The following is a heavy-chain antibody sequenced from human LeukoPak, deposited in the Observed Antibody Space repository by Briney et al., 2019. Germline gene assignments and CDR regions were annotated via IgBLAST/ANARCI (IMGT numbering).Heavy chain of an antibody. CDR3: ARLTGGVVVGATTIFDY. D-gene: IGHD1-26*01. Sequence: PGGSLRLSCAASGFTFSSYGMHSVRQAPGKGLERVAVISYDGSTKYYAESVQGRFTICCDNSKNTLYLQMNSLRAEDTAVYYCARLTGGVVVGATTIFDYWGQGTLVTVSS. J-gene: IGHJ4*02. V-gene: IGHV3-30*03. CDR1: GFTFSSYG. CDR2: ISYDGSTK.